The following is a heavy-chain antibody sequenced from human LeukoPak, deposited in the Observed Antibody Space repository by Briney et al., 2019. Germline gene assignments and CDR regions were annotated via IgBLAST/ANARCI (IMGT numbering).Heavy chain of an antibody. Sequence: ASVKVSCKASGYTFTSYGISWVRQAPGQGLEWMGWISAYNGNTNYAQKLQGRVTMTTDTSTSTVYMELSSLRSEDTAVYYCASGTTSGNYYYGMDVWGQGTTVTVSS. D-gene: IGHD3-10*01. J-gene: IGHJ6*02. CDR3: ASGTTSGNYYYGMDV. CDR1: GYTFTSYG. CDR2: ISAYNGNT. V-gene: IGHV1-18*01.